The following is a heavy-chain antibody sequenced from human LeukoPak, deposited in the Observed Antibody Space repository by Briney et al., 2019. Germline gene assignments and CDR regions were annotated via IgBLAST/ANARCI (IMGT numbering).Heavy chain of an antibody. V-gene: IGHV4-59*08. CDR2: IYYSGST. CDR3: ARHVGYGVFFDF. J-gene: IGHJ4*02. Sequence: SETLSLTCTVSGGSISSYYWSWIRQPPGRGLEWIGYIYYSGSTNYNPSLKSRVTISVDTSKNQFSLKLSSVTAADTAAYYCARHVGYGVFFDFWGQGALVTVSS. CDR1: GGSISSYY. D-gene: IGHD4-17*01.